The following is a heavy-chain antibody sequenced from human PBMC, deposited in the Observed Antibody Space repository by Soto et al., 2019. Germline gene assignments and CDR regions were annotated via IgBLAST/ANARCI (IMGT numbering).Heavy chain of an antibody. CDR1: GFIFDDYA. Sequence: EVKLVESGGGLVQPGRSLRLSCATSGFIFDDYAMHWVRQAPGKGLEWVSGISWNSGVINYADSVKGRFTTSRDNAETSLELQLSSLSSAATATYCCAIDTSGAEVGIMDVWGKGTTVIVSS. CDR3: AIDTSGAEVGIMDV. CDR2: ISWNSGVI. J-gene: IGHJ6*03. D-gene: IGHD1-26*01. V-gene: IGHV3-9*01.